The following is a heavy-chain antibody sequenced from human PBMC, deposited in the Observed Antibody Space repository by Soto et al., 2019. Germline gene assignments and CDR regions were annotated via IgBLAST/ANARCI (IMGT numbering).Heavy chain of an antibody. J-gene: IGHJ4*02. Sequence: ASVKVSCKASGGTFSSYTISWVRQAPGQGLEWMGRIIPILGIANYAQKFQGRVTITADKSTSTAYMELSSLRSEDTAVYYCARMPSHDYVGYWGQGTLVTISS. D-gene: IGHD2-2*01. CDR1: GGTFSSYT. CDR2: IIPILGIA. CDR3: ARMPSHDYVGY. V-gene: IGHV1-69*02.